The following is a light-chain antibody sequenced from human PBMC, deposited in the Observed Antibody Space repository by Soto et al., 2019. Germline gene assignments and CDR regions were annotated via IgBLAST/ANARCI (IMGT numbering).Light chain of an antibody. CDR2: SNH. Sequence: QSVLTQPASVSGSPGQSITISCTGTSSDVGGENWFQHLPGAVPKLLIFSNHQRPSGVPDRFSGSKSGTSASLAISGLQTEDEADYYCSAWDDSLVVVFGGGTKVTAL. CDR1: SSDVGG. J-gene: IGLJ2*01. V-gene: IGLV1-44*01. CDR3: SAWDDSLVVV.